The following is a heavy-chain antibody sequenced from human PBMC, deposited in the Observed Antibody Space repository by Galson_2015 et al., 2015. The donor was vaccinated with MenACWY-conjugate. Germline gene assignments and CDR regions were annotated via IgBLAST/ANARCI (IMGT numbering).Heavy chain of an antibody. Sequence: SVKVSCKASGYTFTSYAMHWVRQAPGQRLEWMGWINAGTGNTKYSQKFQGRVTITRDTSASTANMELSSLRSEDTAVYYCARDSLIFGEPQMDFDYWGQGTLVTVSS. CDR1: GYTFTSYA. J-gene: IGHJ4*02. V-gene: IGHV1-3*01. D-gene: IGHD3-10*01. CDR2: INAGTGNT. CDR3: ARDSLIFGEPQMDFDY.